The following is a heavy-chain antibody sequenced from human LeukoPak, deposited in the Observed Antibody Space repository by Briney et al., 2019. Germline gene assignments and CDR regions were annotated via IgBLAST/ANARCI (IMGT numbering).Heavy chain of an antibody. Sequence: GSSVKVSCKASGGTFSSYAISWVRQAPGQGLEWMGGIIPIFGTANYAQKFQGRVTITADESTSTAYMELSSLRSEDTAVYYCARRLFSSPLRRSFDYWGQGTLVTVSS. CDR1: GGTFSSYA. V-gene: IGHV1-69*01. J-gene: IGHJ4*02. CDR3: ARRLFSSPLRRSFDY. CDR2: IIPIFGTA. D-gene: IGHD6-13*01.